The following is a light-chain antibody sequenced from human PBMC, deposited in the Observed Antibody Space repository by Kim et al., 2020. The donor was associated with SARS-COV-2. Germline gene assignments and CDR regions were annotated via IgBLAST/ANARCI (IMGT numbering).Light chain of an antibody. Sequence: GQAFASSCTGTSSDVGRYNYVSWYQHHPGKAPKLIIYDVSKRPTGVPDRFSGAKSGNTASLTVSGLQAEDEADYYCSSYAGSNDLVFGGGTQLTVL. J-gene: IGLJ2*01. CDR1: SSDVGRYNY. CDR3: SSYAGSNDLV. CDR2: DVS. V-gene: IGLV2-8*01.